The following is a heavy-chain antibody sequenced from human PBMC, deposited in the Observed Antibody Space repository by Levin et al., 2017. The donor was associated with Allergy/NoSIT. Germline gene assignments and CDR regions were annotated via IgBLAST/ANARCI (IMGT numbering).Heavy chain of an antibody. Sequence: ASVKVSCKASGYTFTSYPIHWVRQAPGQRLEWMGWFNAANGNTKYSQTFQGRVTLTRNTSASTAYMELSSLTSEDTAVYYCAREVSRFPYNWFDPWGQGILVTVSS. CDR3: AREVSRFPYNWFDP. CDR2: FNAANGNT. J-gene: IGHJ5*02. V-gene: IGHV1-3*01. CDR1: GYTFTSYP.